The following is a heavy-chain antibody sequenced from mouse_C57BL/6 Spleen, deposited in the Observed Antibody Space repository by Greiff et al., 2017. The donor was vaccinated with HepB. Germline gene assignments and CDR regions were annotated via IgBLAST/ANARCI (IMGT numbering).Heavy chain of an antibody. V-gene: IGHV1-52*01. CDR3: ARSKGGYFDY. J-gene: IGHJ2*01. Sequence: QVQLKQSGAELVRPGSSVKLSCKASGYTFTSYWMHWVKQRPIQGLEWIGNIDPSDSETHYNQKFKDKATLTVDKSSSTAYMQLSSLTSEDSAVYYCARSKGGYFDYWGQGTTLTVSS. CDR2: IDPSDSET. CDR1: GYTFTSYW.